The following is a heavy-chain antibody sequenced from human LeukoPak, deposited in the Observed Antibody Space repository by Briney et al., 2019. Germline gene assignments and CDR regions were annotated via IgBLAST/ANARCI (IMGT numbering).Heavy chain of an antibody. V-gene: IGHV4-38-2*01. CDR2: IYYSGST. D-gene: IGHD2-15*01. CDR3: ARGGRVADPLNWFDP. Sequence: SETLSLTCAVSGYSISSGYYWGWIRQPPGKGLEWIGYIYYSGSTNYNPSLKSRVTISVDTSKNQFSLKLSSVTAADTAVYYCARGGRVADPLNWFDPWGQGTLVTVSS. CDR1: GYSISSGYY. J-gene: IGHJ5*02.